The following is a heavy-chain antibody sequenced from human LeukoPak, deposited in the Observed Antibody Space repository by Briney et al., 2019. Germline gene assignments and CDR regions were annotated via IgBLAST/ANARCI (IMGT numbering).Heavy chain of an antibody. V-gene: IGHV4-38-2*01. Sequence: SETLSLTCAVSGYSLSSGYYWGWIRQPPGKGLEWIGSIYHSGSTYYNPSLKSRVTISVDTSKNQFSLKLSSVTAADTAVYYCARRRSSGYSGPDAFDIWGQGTMVTVSS. CDR1: GYSLSSGYY. CDR2: IYHSGST. J-gene: IGHJ3*02. CDR3: ARRRSSGYSGPDAFDI. D-gene: IGHD3-22*01.